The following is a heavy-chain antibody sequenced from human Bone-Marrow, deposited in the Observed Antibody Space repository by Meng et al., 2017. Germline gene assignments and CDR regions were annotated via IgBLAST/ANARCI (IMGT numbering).Heavy chain of an antibody. Sequence: GESLKISCAASGFTFSSYDMHWVRQATGKGLEWVSAIGTAGDTYYPGSVKGRFTISRENAKNSLYLQMNSLRAEDTAVYYCARDLGSPGYSYGHWFDPWGQGTRVTGAS. CDR1: GFTFSSYD. D-gene: IGHD5-18*01. CDR3: ARDLGSPGYSYGHWFDP. CDR2: IGTAGDT. V-gene: IGHV3-13*01. J-gene: IGHJ5*02.